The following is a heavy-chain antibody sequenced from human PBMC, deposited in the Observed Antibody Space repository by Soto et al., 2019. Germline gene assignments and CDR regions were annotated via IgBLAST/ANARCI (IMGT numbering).Heavy chain of an antibody. CDR3: ARDGTYYDSSGYYGY. CDR1: GFTFSSYA. J-gene: IGHJ4*02. CDR2: ISYDGSNK. V-gene: IGHV3-30-3*01. Sequence: QVQLVESGGGVVQPGRSLRLSCAASGFTFSSYAMHWVRQAPGKGLEWVAVISYDGSNKYYADSVKGRFTISRDNSKNTLYLQMNSLRAEDTAVYYCARDGTYYDSSGYYGYWGQGTLVTVSS. D-gene: IGHD3-22*01.